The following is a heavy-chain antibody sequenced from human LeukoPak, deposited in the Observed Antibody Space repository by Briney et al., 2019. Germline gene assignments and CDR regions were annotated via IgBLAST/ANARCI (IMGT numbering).Heavy chain of an antibody. CDR2: INTDGSST. CDR1: GFTFSSYW. D-gene: IGHD1-26*01. CDR3: TRDLSGTYYGRFDY. J-gene: IGHJ4*02. V-gene: IGHV3-74*01. Sequence: QPGGSLRLSCAASGFTFSSYWMLWVRQAPGKGLLWVSRINTDGSSTNFADSVRGRFTISRDNAKNTLYLQMNSLRAEDTAVYYCTRDLSGTYYGRFDYWGQGTLVTVSS.